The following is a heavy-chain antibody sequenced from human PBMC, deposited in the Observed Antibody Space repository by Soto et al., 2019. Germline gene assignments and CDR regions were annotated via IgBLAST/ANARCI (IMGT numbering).Heavy chain of an antibody. CDR2: IYTSGTT. V-gene: IGHV4-4*07. D-gene: IGHD1-26*01. Sequence: SETLSLTCNVSGGSIRSYYWSWIRQPAGKALEWIGRIYTSGTTNYNPSLKSRVTMLVDTPKNKFSLKLSSVTAADTAVYYCAREGASGFGMDVWGQGTTVTVSS. CDR1: GGSIRSYY. J-gene: IGHJ6*02. CDR3: AREGASGFGMDV.